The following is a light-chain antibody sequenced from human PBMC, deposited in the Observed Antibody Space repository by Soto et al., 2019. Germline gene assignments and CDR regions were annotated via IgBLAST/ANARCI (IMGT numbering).Light chain of an antibody. CDR3: NSYTSGSTQV. J-gene: IGLJ1*01. Sequence: QSALTQPASVSGSPGQSITISCTGTSSDVGGYNYVSWYQQHPGKAPKVMIYEVNNRPSGVSNRFSGSKSGNTASLTISGLQAEDEADYYCNSYTSGSTQVFGTGTKVTVL. CDR1: SSDVGGYNY. V-gene: IGLV2-14*01. CDR2: EVN.